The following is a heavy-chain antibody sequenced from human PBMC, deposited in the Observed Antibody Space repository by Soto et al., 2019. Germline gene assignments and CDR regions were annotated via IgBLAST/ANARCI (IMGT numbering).Heavy chain of an antibody. CDR2: IYYSGST. V-gene: IGHV4-59*01. D-gene: IGHD3-9*01. Sequence: SETLSLTCTVSGGSISSYYWSWIWQPPGKGLEWIGYIYYSGSTNYNPSLKSRVTISVDTSKNQFSLKLSSVTAADTAVYYCARDARRAYYDILTGRMAFDIWGQGTMVTVSS. J-gene: IGHJ3*02. CDR3: ARDARRAYYDILTGRMAFDI. CDR1: GGSISSYY.